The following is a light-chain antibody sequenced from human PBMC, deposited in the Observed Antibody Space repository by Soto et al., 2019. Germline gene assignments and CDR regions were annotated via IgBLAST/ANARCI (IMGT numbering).Light chain of an antibody. Sequence: DIQMTQSPSSLSASVGDRVTITCRASQGIGNELGWYQQKPGKAPKRLIYAVSSLQSGVPSRFSGSGSRTEFTLTISSLQPEDFATYYCLQHHSFSWTFGQGTEVEIK. CDR1: QGIGNE. V-gene: IGKV1-17*01. CDR2: AVS. J-gene: IGKJ1*01. CDR3: LQHHSFSWT.